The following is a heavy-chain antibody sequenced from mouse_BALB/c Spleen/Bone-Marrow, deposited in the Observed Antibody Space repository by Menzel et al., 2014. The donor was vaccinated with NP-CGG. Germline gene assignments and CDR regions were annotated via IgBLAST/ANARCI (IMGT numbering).Heavy chain of an antibody. CDR2: ISTYYGDA. V-gene: IGHV1-67*01. J-gene: IGHJ4*01. CDR3: ARGVTTGAMDY. CDR1: GYTFTDYS. D-gene: IGHD1-1*01. Sequence: QVHLQQPGAELVRPGVSVKISCKGSGYTFTDYSIHWIKQSHAKSLGWIGAISTYYGDATNNQKFKGKATLTVDKSSSTAYMELARLASEDSVIYYCARGVTTGAMDYWGQGTSVTVSS.